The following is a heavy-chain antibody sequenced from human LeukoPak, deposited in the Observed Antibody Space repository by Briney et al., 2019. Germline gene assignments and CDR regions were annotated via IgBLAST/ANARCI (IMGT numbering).Heavy chain of an antibody. Sequence: ASVKVSCKASGYSFTRYGISWVRQAPGQGLEWMGWINTKTGNPTYAQDFTGRFVFSLDTSVSTAYLQISGLKAGDTAVYYCARVAGFGERGMDVWGQGTTVTVSS. D-gene: IGHD3-10*01. CDR3: ARVAGFGERGMDV. CDR1: GYSFTRYG. CDR2: INTKTGNP. J-gene: IGHJ6*02. V-gene: IGHV7-4-1*02.